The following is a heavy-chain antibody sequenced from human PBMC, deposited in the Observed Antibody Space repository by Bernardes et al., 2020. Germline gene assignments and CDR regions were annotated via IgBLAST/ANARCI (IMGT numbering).Heavy chain of an antibody. D-gene: IGHD6-6*01. J-gene: IGHJ6*02. V-gene: IGHV3-21*01. CDR2: ISSSSSYI. Sequence: GGSLRLSCAASGFTFSSYSMNWVRQAPGKGLEWFPSISSSSSYIYYADSVKGRFTISRDNAKNSLYLQMNSRRAEEPAVYYCARVRHSSLSFYYYYGMDVWGQETTVTVSS. CDR3: ARVRHSSLSFYYYYGMDV. CDR1: GFTFSSYS.